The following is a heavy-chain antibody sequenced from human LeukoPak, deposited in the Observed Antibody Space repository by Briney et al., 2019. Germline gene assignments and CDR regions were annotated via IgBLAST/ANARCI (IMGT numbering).Heavy chain of an antibody. Sequence: GGSLRLSCAASGFSVNTYAMRWVRQAPGKGLEWVSGISYNGDHTYYADSVKGRFTISRDNSRNTLYLQMTSLRVDDTAVYYCAKDRVKVAYWGQGTLVTVSS. V-gene: IGHV3-23*01. D-gene: IGHD2-15*01. CDR2: ISYNGDHT. J-gene: IGHJ4*02. CDR1: GFSVNTYA. CDR3: AKDRVKVAY.